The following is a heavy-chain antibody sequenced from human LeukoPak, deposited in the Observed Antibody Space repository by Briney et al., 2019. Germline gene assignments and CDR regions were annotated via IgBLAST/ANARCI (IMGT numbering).Heavy chain of an antibody. V-gene: IGHV3-74*01. CDR1: GFTFSSYW. CDR2: INSDGSST. CDR3: ARVPGYSYGLGMDV. Sequence: GGSLRLSCAASGFTFSSYWMHWVRQAPGKGLVWVSRINSDGSSTSYADSVKGRFTISRDNAKNTLYLQMNSLRAEDTAVYYCARVPGYSYGLGMDVWGQGTTVTVSS. J-gene: IGHJ6*02. D-gene: IGHD5-18*01.